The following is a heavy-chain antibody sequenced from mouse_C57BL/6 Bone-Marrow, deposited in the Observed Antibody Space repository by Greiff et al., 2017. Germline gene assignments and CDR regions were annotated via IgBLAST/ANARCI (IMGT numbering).Heavy chain of an antibody. CDR3: ATYSNYLTWFAY. CDR2: IYPGDGDT. D-gene: IGHD2-5*01. CDR1: GYAFSSSW. Sequence: QVQLKESGPELVKPGASVKISCKASGYAFSSSWMNWVKQRPGKGLEWIGRIYPGDGDTNYNGMFTGKATLTADKSSSTAYMQLSSLTSEDSAVYCCATYSNYLTWFAYWGQGTLVTVSA. V-gene: IGHV1-82*01. J-gene: IGHJ3*01.